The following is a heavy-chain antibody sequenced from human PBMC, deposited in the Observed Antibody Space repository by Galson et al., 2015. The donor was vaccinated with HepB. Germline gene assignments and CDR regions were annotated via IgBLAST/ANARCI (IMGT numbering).Heavy chain of an antibody. CDR1: GFTFSSYG. V-gene: IGHV3-30*02. CDR3: AKDLVYYYGSGSHVFDY. Sequence: SLRLSCAASGFTFSSYGMHWVRQAPGKGLEWVAFIRYDGSNKYYADSVKGRFTISRDNSKNTLYLQMNSLRAEDTAVYYCAKDLVYYYGSGSHVFDYWGQGTLVTVSS. CDR2: IRYDGSNK. J-gene: IGHJ4*02. D-gene: IGHD3-10*01.